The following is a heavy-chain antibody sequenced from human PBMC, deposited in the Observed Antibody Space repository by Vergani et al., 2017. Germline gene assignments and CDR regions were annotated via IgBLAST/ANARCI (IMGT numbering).Heavy chain of an antibody. V-gene: IGHV3-30*03. D-gene: IGHD1-1*01. CDR1: GFTSSYYG. Sequence: QVHLVESGGGVVQPGRSLRLPCVVSGFTSSYYGMHWVRQAPGKGLEWVAVISYDGTQKYYADSVKGRCTISRDNSKSTLYLQMNSLRTEDTAVYYCATKSCGTPGCQIGYFREGGQGTLVTVSS. CDR3: ATKSCGTPGCQIGYFRE. J-gene: IGHJ1*01. CDR2: ISYDGTQK.